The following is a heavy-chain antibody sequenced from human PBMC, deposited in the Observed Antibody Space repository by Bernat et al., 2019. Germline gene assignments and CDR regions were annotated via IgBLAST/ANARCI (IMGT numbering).Heavy chain of an antibody. Sequence: QLQLQESGPGLVKPSETLSLTCTVSGGSISSSSYYWGWIRQPPGKGLEWIGSIYYSGSTYYNPSLKSRVTISVDTSKNQFSLKLSSVTAADTAVYYCARPKRGLAVAGLVWYFDLWGRGTLVTVSS. J-gene: IGHJ2*01. CDR3: ARPKRGLAVAGLVWYFDL. D-gene: IGHD6-19*01. CDR1: GGSISSSSYY. V-gene: IGHV4-39*01. CDR2: IYYSGST.